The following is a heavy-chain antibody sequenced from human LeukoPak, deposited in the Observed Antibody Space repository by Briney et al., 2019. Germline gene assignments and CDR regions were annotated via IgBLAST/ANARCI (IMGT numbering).Heavy chain of an antibody. D-gene: IGHD1-26*01. J-gene: IGHJ4*02. CDR3: ARTTAVGAIFYFDY. V-gene: IGHV5-51*01. Sequence: GESLKISCKGSGYSFTSYWIGWVRQMPGKGLEWMGIIYPGDSDTRYSPSFQGQVTISADKSISTAYLQWSSLKASDTAMYYCARTTAVGAIFYFDYWAREPWSPSPQ. CDR2: IYPGDSDT. CDR1: GYSFTSYW.